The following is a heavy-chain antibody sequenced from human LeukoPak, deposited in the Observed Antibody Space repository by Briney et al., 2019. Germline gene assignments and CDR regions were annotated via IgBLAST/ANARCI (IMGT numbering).Heavy chain of an antibody. CDR1: GGSFSGYY. J-gene: IGHJ4*02. Sequence: SETLSLTCAVYGGSFSGYYWSWIRQPPGRGLEWIGEINHSGSTNYNPSLKSRVTISVDTSKNQFSLKLSSVTAADTAVYYCACSQVNSGYHPFDYWGQGTLVTVSS. D-gene: IGHD5-12*01. CDR2: INHSGST. CDR3: ACSQVNSGYHPFDY. V-gene: IGHV4-34*01.